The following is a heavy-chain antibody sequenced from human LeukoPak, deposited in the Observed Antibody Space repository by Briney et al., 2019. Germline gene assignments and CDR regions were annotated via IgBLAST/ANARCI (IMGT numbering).Heavy chain of an antibody. CDR3: ARGPATIWYFDY. CDR2: INPNSGGT. V-gene: IGHV1-2*04. Sequence: ASVKVSCEASGYTFTGYYMHWVRQAPGQGLEWMGWINPNSGGTNYAQKFQGWVTMTRDTSISTAYMELSRLRSDDTAVYYCARGPATIWYFDYWGQGTLVTVSS. J-gene: IGHJ4*02. D-gene: IGHD5-12*01. CDR1: GYTFTGYY.